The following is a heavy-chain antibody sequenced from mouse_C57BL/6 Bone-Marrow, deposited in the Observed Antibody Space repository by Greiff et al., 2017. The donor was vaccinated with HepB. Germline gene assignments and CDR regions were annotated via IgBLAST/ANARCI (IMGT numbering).Heavy chain of an antibody. J-gene: IGHJ2*01. D-gene: IGHD2-4*01. CDR3: AREKGLRGYFDY. CDR2: ISYDGSN. Sequence: EVQVVESGPGLVKPSQSLSLTCSVTGYSITSGYYWNWIRQFPGNKLEWMGYISYDGSNNYNPSLKNRISITRDTSKNQFFLKLNSVTTEDTATCYCAREKGLRGYFDYWGQGTTLTVSS. V-gene: IGHV3-6*01. CDR1: GYSITSGYY.